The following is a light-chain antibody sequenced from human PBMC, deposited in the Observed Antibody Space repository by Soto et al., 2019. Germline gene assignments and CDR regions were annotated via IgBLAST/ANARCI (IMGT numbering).Light chain of an antibody. V-gene: IGKV1-5*01. Sequence: DIQMTQSPSTLSASVGDTVTITCRASQTINNWLAWYQQKPGKAPKLLIYDVSTLGSGVPSRFSGSGSGTYFTLSISGLQPDDFGTYYCQQFNTFWTFGQGTKVEIK. CDR3: QQFNTFWT. J-gene: IGKJ1*01. CDR2: DVS. CDR1: QTINNW.